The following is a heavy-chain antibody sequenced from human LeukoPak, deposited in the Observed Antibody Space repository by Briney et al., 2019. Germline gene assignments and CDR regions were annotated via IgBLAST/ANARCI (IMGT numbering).Heavy chain of an antibody. J-gene: IGHJ5*02. CDR1: GFTFSSYS. V-gene: IGHV3-21*01. CDR2: ISSSSSYI. CDR3: ARGSEYCSGGSCYFKDNWFDP. Sequence: QPGGSLRLSCAASGFTFSSYSMNWVRQAPGKGLEWVSSISSSSSYIYYADSVKGRFTISRDNAKNSLYLQMSSLRAEDTAVYYCARGSEYCSGGSCYFKDNWFDPWGQGTLVTVSS. D-gene: IGHD2-15*01.